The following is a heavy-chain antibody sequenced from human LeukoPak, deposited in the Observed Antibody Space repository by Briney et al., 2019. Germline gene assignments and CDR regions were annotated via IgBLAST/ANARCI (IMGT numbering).Heavy chain of an antibody. D-gene: IGHD6-19*01. CDR3: AKLSSGWPDKDYFDY. V-gene: IGHV3-23*01. J-gene: IGHJ4*02. CDR2: ISGSGGNT. Sequence: GGSLRLSCAASGFTFSSYAMSWVRQAPGKGLEWVSAISGSGGNTYYADSVKGRFTISRDNSKNTLYLQMNSLRAEDAAVYYCAKLSSGWPDKDYFDYWGRGTLVTVSS. CDR1: GFTFSSYA.